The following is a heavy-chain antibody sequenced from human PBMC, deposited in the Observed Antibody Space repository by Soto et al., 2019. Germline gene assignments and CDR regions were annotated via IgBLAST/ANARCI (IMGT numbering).Heavy chain of an antibody. V-gene: IGHV4-38-2*02. CDR1: VHSIRSGYY. CDR3: AALWFGELAFNY. Sequence: ETLSLTCSVSVHSIRSGYYWGCVRQAPGKGLEWLGSVYHNGIMFHNPSFQSRVTISVDTSKNQFSLNLRSVTAADTAVYYCAALWFGELAFNYWGHGILVTVSS. CDR2: VYHNGIM. D-gene: IGHD3-10*01. J-gene: IGHJ4*01.